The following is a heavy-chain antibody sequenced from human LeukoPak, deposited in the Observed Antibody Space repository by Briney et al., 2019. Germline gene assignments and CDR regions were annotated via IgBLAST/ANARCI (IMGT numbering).Heavy chain of an antibody. CDR1: GFTFHSYW. V-gene: IGHV3-74*01. Sequence: QPGGSLRLSCAASGFTFHSYWMHWVRQAPGKGLVWVSRIDNDGGSTTYADSVKGRFTISRDNAKNTLYLQMNSVRAEDTAVYYCARSWFPYYFDYWGQGTLVTVSS. CDR3: ARSWFPYYFDY. J-gene: IGHJ4*02. CDR2: IDNDGGST. D-gene: IGHD3-9*01.